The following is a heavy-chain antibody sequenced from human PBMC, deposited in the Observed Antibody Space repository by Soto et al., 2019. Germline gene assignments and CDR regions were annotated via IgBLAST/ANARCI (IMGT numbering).Heavy chain of an antibody. CDR3: ARDYAPVAGTHYYGMDV. V-gene: IGHV1-46*02. D-gene: IGHD6-19*01. Sequence: QVQLVQSGAEVKKPGASVKVSCKASGYTFNSYYMHWVRQAPGQGLEWMGIINPSGGSTSYAQKFQGRVTMTRDTSTSTVYMELSSLRSEDTAVYYCARDYAPVAGTHYYGMDVWGQGTTVTVSS. CDR1: GYTFNSYY. CDR2: INPSGGST. J-gene: IGHJ6*02.